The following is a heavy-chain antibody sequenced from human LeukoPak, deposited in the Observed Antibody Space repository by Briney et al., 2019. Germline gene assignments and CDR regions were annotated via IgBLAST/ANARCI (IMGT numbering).Heavy chain of an antibody. J-gene: IGHJ4*02. Sequence: GGSLRLSCAASGFTFSDYYMSWIRQAPGKGLEWLSYISSSSSYTNYADSVKGRFTISRDNAKNSLYLQMNSLRAEDTAVYYCARGISLYYFDYWGQGTLVTASS. CDR3: ARGISLYYFDY. V-gene: IGHV3-11*05. CDR2: ISSSSSYT. CDR1: GFTFSDYY.